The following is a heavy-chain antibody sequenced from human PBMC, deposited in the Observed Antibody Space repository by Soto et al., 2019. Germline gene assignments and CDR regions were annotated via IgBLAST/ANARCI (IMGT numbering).Heavy chain of an antibody. CDR2: ISGSGDST. CDR3: AKGVPGIAVAGTGYFQH. V-gene: IGHV3-23*01. Sequence: GGSLRLSCAASGFTFSSYAMSWVRQAPGKGLEGGSGISGSGDSTYYADSVKGRFTISRDNSKNTLYLQMNSLRAEDTAVYYCAKGVPGIAVAGTGYFQHWGQGTLVTVSS. J-gene: IGHJ1*01. D-gene: IGHD6-19*01. CDR1: GFTFSSYA.